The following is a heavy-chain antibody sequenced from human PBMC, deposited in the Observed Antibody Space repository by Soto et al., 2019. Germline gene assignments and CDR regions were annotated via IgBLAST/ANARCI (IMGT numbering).Heavy chain of an antibody. V-gene: IGHV3-66*01. D-gene: IGHD3-16*01. J-gene: IGHJ4*02. Sequence: EVQLVESGGGLVQPGGSLRLSCAASGFTVSSNYMSWVRQAPGKGLEWVSVIYSGGSTYYADSVKGRFTISRDNSKNTLYLQMNSLRAEDTAVYYCARGGGSVAYYDYIWGSPRAFDYWGQGTLVTVSS. CDR3: ARGGGSVAYYDYIWGSPRAFDY. CDR2: IYSGGST. CDR1: GFTVSSNY.